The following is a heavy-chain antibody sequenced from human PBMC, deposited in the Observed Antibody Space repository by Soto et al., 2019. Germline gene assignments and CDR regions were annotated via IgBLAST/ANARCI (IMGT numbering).Heavy chain of an antibody. CDR2: IYYSGST. Sequence: SETLSLTCTVSGGSISSGGYYWSWIRQHPGKGLEWIGYIYYSGSTYYNPSLKSRVTISVDTSKNQFSLKLSYVTAADTAVYYCARNDHCSGGSCYSGYFQHWGQGTLVTVSS. CDR1: GGSISSGGYY. J-gene: IGHJ1*01. D-gene: IGHD2-15*01. CDR3: ARNDHCSGGSCYSGYFQH. V-gene: IGHV4-31*03.